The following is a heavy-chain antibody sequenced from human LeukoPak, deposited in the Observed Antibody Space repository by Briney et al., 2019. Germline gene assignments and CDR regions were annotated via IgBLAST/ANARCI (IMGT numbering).Heavy chain of an antibody. CDR1: GFAFSSYW. D-gene: IGHD2-2*01. J-gene: IGHJ6*03. CDR2: IKQDGSEK. V-gene: IGHV3-7*01. CDR3: ARDRGYCSSTSCLMGYYYYYMDV. Sequence: PGGSLRLSCAASGFAFSSYWMSWVRQAPGKGLEWVANIKQDGSEKYYVDSVKGRFTISRDNAKNSLYLQMNSLRAEDTAVYYCARDRGYCSSTSCLMGYYYYYMDVWGKGTTVTISS.